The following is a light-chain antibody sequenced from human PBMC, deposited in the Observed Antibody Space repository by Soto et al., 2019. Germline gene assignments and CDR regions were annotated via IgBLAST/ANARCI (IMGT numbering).Light chain of an antibody. J-gene: IGKJ4*01. Sequence: DIQMTQSPSSLSAAVGGRVTITCQASRYITNSLHWFQQKPGKAPKLLIYDASILQAGVPSRFSGSGSGIDFTFTISSLQPEDIATYYCQQYDNLPLTFGGGTKVDIK. CDR3: QQYDNLPLT. V-gene: IGKV1-33*01. CDR2: DAS. CDR1: RYITNS.